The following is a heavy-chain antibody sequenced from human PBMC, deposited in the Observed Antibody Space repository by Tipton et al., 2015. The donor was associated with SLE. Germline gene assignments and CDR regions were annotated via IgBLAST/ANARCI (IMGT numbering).Heavy chain of an antibody. J-gene: IGHJ3*02. CDR3: ARRGLNFEAFDM. CDR1: GYTFSGYF. D-gene: IGHD1-20*01. V-gene: IGHV1-2*02. Sequence: QSGAEVKKPGASVKVSCKASGYTFSGYFLHWVRQAPGQGLEWMSLINPNTGATKSAQKFQGRVTVTRDTAISTVYMELTRLGSDDTAVYYRARRGLNFEAFDMWGQGAMITVSS. CDR2: INPNTGAT.